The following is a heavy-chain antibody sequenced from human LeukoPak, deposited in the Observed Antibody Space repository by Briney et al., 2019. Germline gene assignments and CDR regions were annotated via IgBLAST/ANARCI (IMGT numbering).Heavy chain of an antibody. D-gene: IGHD1-1*01. Sequence: GASVKVSCKASGYTFTGHYMHWVRQAPGQGLESMGWINPNSGGINYAQKFQGRVTMTRDTSISTAYMELSRLRSDDTAVYYCAKDRARVGTMVDSFDMWGQGTMVTVSS. CDR2: INPNSGGI. V-gene: IGHV1-2*02. J-gene: IGHJ3*02. CDR1: GYTFTGHY. CDR3: AKDRARVGTMVDSFDM.